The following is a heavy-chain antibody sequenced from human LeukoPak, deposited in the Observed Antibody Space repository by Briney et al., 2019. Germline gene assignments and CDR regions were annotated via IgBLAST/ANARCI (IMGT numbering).Heavy chain of an antibody. V-gene: IGHV4-38-2*02. Sequence: SETLSLTCTVSGYSISSGYYWGWIRQPPGKGLEWIGSIYHSGSTYYNPSLKSRVTTSVDTSKNQFSLKLRSVTAADTAVYYCARDHIAAAGTMTFDYWGQGTLVTVSS. CDR1: GYSISSGYY. CDR3: ARDHIAAAGTMTFDY. D-gene: IGHD6-13*01. J-gene: IGHJ4*02. CDR2: IYHSGST.